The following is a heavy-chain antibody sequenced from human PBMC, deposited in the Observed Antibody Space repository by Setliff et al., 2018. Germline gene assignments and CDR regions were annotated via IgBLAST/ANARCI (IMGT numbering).Heavy chain of an antibody. CDR1: GDSIFDNY. Sequence: SETLSLTCSVSGDSIFDNYWSWIRQSPGRGLEWIAYISYTGSTNYNPSLKSRVTISVDTSKNQFTLKLTSVTAADSAVYYCARGLHSGTYWGTRPLGLDYWGQGTQVTVS. D-gene: IGHD1-26*01. CDR3: ARGLHSGTYWGTRPLGLDY. V-gene: IGHV4-59*08. J-gene: IGHJ4*02. CDR2: ISYTGST.